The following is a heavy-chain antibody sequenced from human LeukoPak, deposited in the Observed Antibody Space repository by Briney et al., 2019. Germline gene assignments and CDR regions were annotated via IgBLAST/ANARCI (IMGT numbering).Heavy chain of an antibody. V-gene: IGHV3-9*03. Sequence: GGSLRLSCAASGFTFSSYSMNWVRQAPGKGLEWVSGISWNSGSIGYADSVKGRFTISRDNAKNSLYLQMNSLRAEDMALYYCAKGNYDTSGFDYWGQGTLVTVSS. J-gene: IGHJ4*02. CDR1: GFTFSSYS. D-gene: IGHD3-22*01. CDR3: AKGNYDTSGFDY. CDR2: ISWNSGSI.